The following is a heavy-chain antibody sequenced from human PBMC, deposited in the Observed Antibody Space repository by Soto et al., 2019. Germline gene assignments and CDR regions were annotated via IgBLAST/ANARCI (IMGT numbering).Heavy chain of an antibody. Sequence: QVQLVQSEGEVRKPGASVTVSCKASGYTFTSYGISWVRQAPGQGLEWMGWISGYNGKTNYAQKVQDRVTMTTDTSTSTVYLELRSLRSDDTAVYYCAREGDVPYYYYVMDVWGQGTTVTVSS. CDR2: ISGYNGKT. V-gene: IGHV1-18*01. CDR3: AREGDVPYYYYVMDV. D-gene: IGHD2-21*02. J-gene: IGHJ6*02. CDR1: GYTFTSYG.